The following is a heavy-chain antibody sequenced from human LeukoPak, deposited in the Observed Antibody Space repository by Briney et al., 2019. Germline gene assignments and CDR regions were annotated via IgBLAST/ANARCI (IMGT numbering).Heavy chain of an antibody. V-gene: IGHV1-18*01. CDR1: GYTFTNYV. CDR3: ARETGSGSYPFDY. CDR2: ISAYNDNT. Sequence: GASVKVSCEASGYTFTNYVINWVRQAPGQGLEWTGWISAYNDNTNYVQKFQGRVTMTTDTSTSTAYMELRSLRSDDTAVYYCARETGSGSYPFDYWGQGTLVTVSS. J-gene: IGHJ4*02. D-gene: IGHD3-10*01.